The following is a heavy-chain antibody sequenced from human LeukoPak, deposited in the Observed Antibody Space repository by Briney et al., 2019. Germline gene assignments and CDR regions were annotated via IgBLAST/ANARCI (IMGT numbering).Heavy chain of an antibody. Sequence: GGSLRLSCAASGFTFSSYAMSWVRQAPGKGLEWVSYISSSSSTIYYADSVKGRFTISRDNAKNSLYLQMNSLRVEDTAVYYCAATMVRGVTDPYYFDYWGQGTLVTVSS. CDR3: AATMVRGVTDPYYFDY. CDR2: ISSSSSTI. CDR1: GFTFSSYA. D-gene: IGHD3-10*01. J-gene: IGHJ4*02. V-gene: IGHV3-48*01.